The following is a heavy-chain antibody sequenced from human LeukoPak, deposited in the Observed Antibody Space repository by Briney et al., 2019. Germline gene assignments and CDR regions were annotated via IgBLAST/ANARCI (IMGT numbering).Heavy chain of an antibody. Sequence: SETLSLTCTVSGYSISSGYYWGWIRQPPGKGLEWIGSIYHSGSTYYNPSLKSRVSISVDTSKNQFSLKLSSVTAADTAVYYCARDRTYYYDSSGYYGAFDIWGQGTMVTVSS. CDR2: IYHSGST. V-gene: IGHV4-38-2*02. J-gene: IGHJ3*02. CDR1: GYSISSGYY. D-gene: IGHD3-22*01. CDR3: ARDRTYYYDSSGYYGAFDI.